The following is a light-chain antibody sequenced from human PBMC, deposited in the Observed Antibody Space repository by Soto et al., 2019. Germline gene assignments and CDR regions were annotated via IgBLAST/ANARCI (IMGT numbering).Light chain of an antibody. Sequence: SVSSSERERITLTCLASQVISNSLAWYQQKPGKAPRLLIYAAFNLQGGVPSRFSGSGSGTDFFLSICSLQPEDFATYYCQQAYILRFPVGGGTKVDI. CDR2: AAF. V-gene: IGKV1-12*02. CDR3: QQAYILRFP. J-gene: IGKJ4*01. CDR1: QVISNS.